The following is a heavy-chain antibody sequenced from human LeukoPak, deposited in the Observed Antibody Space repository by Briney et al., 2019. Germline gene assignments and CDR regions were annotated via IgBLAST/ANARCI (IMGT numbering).Heavy chain of an antibody. Sequence: GGSLRLSCAASGFTFSRYTINWVRQAPGKGLEWDSSISGGGSYTYYADSVKGRFTITRDNAKNSVSLQMNSLSAEDTAIYYCARDGGYDWFGLDSWGQGTLVTVSS. V-gene: IGHV3-21*01. CDR3: ARDGGYDWFGLDS. CDR1: GFTFSRYT. J-gene: IGHJ4*02. D-gene: IGHD3-10*01. CDR2: ISGGGSYT.